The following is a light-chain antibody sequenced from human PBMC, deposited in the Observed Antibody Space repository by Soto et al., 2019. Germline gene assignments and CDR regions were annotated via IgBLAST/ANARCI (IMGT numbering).Light chain of an antibody. Sequence: QSVLTQPPSVSAAPGQKVTISCSGSISNIGKNYVSWYQQLPGTAPKVLIYDNNKRPSGIPDRFSGSKSGTSASLAISGLQSEDEADYYCAAWDDSLNGRVFGTGTKVTVL. J-gene: IGLJ1*01. CDR1: ISNIGKNY. CDR2: DNN. CDR3: AAWDDSLNGRV. V-gene: IGLV1-51*01.